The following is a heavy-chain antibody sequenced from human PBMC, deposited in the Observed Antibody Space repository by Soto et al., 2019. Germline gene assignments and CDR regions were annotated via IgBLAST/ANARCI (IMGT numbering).Heavy chain of an antibody. CDR3: ARVLRVATIQTYYYYGMDV. V-gene: IGHV3-74*01. Sequence: PGGSLRLSCAASGFTFSSYWMHWVRQAPGKVLVWVSRINSDGSSTSYADSVKGRFTISRDNAKNTLYLQMNSLRAEDTAVYYCARVLRVATIQTYYYYGMDVWGQGTTVTVSS. D-gene: IGHD5-12*01. J-gene: IGHJ6*02. CDR2: INSDGSST. CDR1: GFTFSSYW.